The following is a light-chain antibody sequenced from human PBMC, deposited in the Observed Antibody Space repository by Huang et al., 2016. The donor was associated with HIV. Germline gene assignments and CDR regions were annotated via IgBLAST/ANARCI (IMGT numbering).Light chain of an antibody. CDR2: GAS. Sequence: EIAMTQSPATLSVSPGERAAISCRASQSVSSNVAWYQQKPGQGPRLLIYGASTRVTGIPARFRGSGSGTEFTLTLSSLQSEDFAVYYCQQYDTWPRGTFGQGTKVEVK. CDR3: QQYDTWPRGT. V-gene: IGKV3-15*01. J-gene: IGKJ1*01. CDR1: QSVSSN.